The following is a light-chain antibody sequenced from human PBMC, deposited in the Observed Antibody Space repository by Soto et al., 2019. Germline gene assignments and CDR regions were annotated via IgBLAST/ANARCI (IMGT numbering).Light chain of an antibody. CDR2: DAS. CDR1: QSITSW. J-gene: IGKJ4*01. Sequence: DIKITQSPSTPSASVGDRVTITCRASQSITSWLAWYQQKPGKAPNLLIYDASSLQSGVPSRFSGSGSGTEFTLTISSLQPDDSATYYCQQYNSHDDIAFGRGTKVDI. V-gene: IGKV1-5*01. CDR3: QQYNSHDDIA.